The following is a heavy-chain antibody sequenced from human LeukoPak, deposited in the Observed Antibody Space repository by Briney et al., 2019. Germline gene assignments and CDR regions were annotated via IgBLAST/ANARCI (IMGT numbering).Heavy chain of an antibody. CDR3: ARLLRHPRRYYGSGSPFFGY. Sequence: ASVKVSCKASGYTFTSYDINGVRQATGQGLEWMGWMNPNRGNTGYAQKFQGRVTITRNTSISTANMELRSLRSEDTAVYYCARLLRHPRRYYGSGSPFFGYWGQGTLVTVSS. V-gene: IGHV1-8*03. CDR1: GYTFTSYD. D-gene: IGHD3-10*01. CDR2: MNPNRGNT. J-gene: IGHJ4*02.